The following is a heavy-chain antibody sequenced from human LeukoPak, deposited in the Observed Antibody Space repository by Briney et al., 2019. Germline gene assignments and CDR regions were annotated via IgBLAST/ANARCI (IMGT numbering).Heavy chain of an antibody. CDR2: IKQDGSEK. V-gene: IGHV3-7*01. J-gene: IGHJ4*02. CDR1: GFTFSSYW. CDR3: ARSGYRQQLVLRY. D-gene: IGHD6-13*01. Sequence: PGGSLRLSCAASGFTFSSYWMSWVRQAPGEGLEWVANIKQDGSEKYYVDSVKGRFTISRDNAKNSLYLQMNSLRAEDTAVYYCARSGYRQQLVLRYWGQGTLVTVSS.